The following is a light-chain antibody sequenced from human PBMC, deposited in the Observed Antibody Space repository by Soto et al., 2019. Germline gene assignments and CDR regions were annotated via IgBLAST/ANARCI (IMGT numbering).Light chain of an antibody. V-gene: IGKV3-20*01. CDR1: QGVASRY. CDR3: QQYGSSPQT. J-gene: IGKJ1*01. Sequence: EIVLTQSPGTLSLSPGERATLSCRASQGVASRYLAWYQQKPGQAPRLLIYHAPSRAIGIPDRFSGSGSGTDFTLTISRLEPEDFAVYYCQQYGSSPQTFGQGTKVEVK. CDR2: HAP.